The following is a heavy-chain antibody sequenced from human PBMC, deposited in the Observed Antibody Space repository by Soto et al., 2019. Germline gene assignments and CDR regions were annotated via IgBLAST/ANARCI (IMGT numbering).Heavy chain of an antibody. J-gene: IGHJ4*02. CDR3: ARGRLKSLYYFDY. V-gene: IGHV3-21*04. CDR2: ISSSSSYI. CDR1: GFTFSSYS. Sequence: GGSLRLSCAASGFTFSSYSMNWVRQAPGKGLEWVSSISSSSSYIYYADSVKGRFTISRENAKNSLYLQMNSLRAEDTAVYYCARGRLKSLYYFDYWGQGTLVTVSS. D-gene: IGHD6-6*01.